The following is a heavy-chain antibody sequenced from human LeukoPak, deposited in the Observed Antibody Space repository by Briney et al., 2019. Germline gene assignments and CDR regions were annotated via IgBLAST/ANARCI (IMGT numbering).Heavy chain of an antibody. D-gene: IGHD3-16*01. CDR1: GLSISDQY. J-gene: IGHJ3*02. CDR3: TFGYVVMGAFDI. V-gene: IGHV3-74*01. Sequence: PRRSLRLSCAASGLSISDQYMSWVRQAPGKGLVWVSRFSSDGSITTYADSVKGRFTISRDNPNNTLYLQMNSLRAEDTAVYYCTFGYVVMGAFDIWGQGTMVTVSS. CDR2: FSSDGSIT.